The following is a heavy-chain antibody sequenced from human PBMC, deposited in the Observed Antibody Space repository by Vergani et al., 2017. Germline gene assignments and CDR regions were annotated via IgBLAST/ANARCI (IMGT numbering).Heavy chain of an antibody. CDR2: LTASGSGI. CDR1: GFAYSRYA. J-gene: IGHJ4*02. Sequence: EEQLLESGGRLVQPGGSLRLSCVASGFAYSRYAMSWVRQAPGKGLEWVSGLTASGSGISYADSVRGRITISRDNSKNTLFLQMDSLRAEDTAVYYCAKSGWLQHFGAHYFDSWGQGILVTVSS. CDR3: AKSGWLQHFGAHYFDS. V-gene: IGHV3-23*01. D-gene: IGHD5-24*01.